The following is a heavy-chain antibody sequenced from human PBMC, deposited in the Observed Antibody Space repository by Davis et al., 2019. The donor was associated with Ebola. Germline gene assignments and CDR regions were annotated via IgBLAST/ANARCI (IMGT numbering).Heavy chain of an antibody. D-gene: IGHD3-3*02. CDR2: ISGSGDNT. Sequence: GESLKISCTASGFTLSSYAMSWVRQAPGKGLEWVSAISGSGDNTYYADSVKGRFIISRDNSKNTLYLQMNSLRAEDTAIYYCAKDVHFWSPRDYFDYWGQGTLVTVSS. CDR1: GFTLSSYA. V-gene: IGHV3-23*01. CDR3: AKDVHFWSPRDYFDY. J-gene: IGHJ4*02.